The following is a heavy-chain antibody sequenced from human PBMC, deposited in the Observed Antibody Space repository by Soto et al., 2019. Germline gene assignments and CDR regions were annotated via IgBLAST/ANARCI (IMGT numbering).Heavy chain of an antibody. CDR1: GFSLSTSGVG. J-gene: IGHJ4*02. V-gene: IGHV2-5*02. Sequence: QITLKESGPTLVKPTQTLTLTCTFSGFSLSTSGVGVGWIRQPPGKALEWLVIIYWDDDKRYSPSLRSGLTTPKDTSRNQVALTMTNVDHVDTATYFCAHRRIGVSQWNYGDFDYWGQGTLVTVSS. CDR3: AHRRIGVSQWNYGDFDY. D-gene: IGHD1-7*01. CDR2: IYWDDDK.